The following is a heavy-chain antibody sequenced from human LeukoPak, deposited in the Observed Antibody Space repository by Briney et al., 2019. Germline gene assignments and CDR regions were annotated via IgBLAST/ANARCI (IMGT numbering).Heavy chain of an antibody. CDR3: VRDHLWAFDI. J-gene: IGHJ3*02. Sequence: GGSLRLSCAASVFTFSSYSMNWVRQAPGKGLEWVSYITKSGATIYYADSVKGRFTISRDDAKNSLYLQMNSLTADDTAVYYCVRDHLWAFDIWGQGTMVTVSS. D-gene: IGHD2-21*01. V-gene: IGHV3-48*04. CDR1: VFTFSSYS. CDR2: ITKSGATI.